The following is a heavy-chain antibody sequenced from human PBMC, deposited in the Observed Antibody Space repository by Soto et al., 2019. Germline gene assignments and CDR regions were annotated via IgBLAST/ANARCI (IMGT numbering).Heavy chain of an antibody. V-gene: IGHV4-59*08. J-gene: IGHJ4*02. CDR2: IYYSGST. Sequence: SATLSLTCPVSGGSISSYYWSWSRQPPGKGLEWIGYIYYSGSTNYNPSLKSRVTISVDTSKNQFSLKLSSVTAADTAVYYCARHTRQLVFDYWGQGTLVTVSS. CDR3: ARHTRQLVFDY. CDR1: GGSISSYY. D-gene: IGHD6-6*01.